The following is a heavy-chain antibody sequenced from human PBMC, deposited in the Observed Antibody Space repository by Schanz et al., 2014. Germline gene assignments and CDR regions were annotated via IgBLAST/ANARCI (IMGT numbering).Heavy chain of an antibody. D-gene: IGHD3-9*01. CDR2: SRNKGHSYTS. J-gene: IGHJ4*02. Sequence: EVQLVESGGGVVRPGGSLRLSCAASGFGFDDYAMDWVRQAPGKGLEWVGHSRNKGHSYTSEYAASVKGRFTISRDESESSLYLQMDSLKTEDTAVYYCARRNFYDKSAAFDYWGQGSLVTVSS. CDR3: ARRNFYDKSAAFDY. CDR1: GFGFDDYA. V-gene: IGHV3-72*01.